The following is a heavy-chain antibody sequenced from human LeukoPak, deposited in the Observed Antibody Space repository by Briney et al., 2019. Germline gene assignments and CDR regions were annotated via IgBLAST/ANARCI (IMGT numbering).Heavy chain of an antibody. V-gene: IGHV1-18*01. D-gene: IGHD3-9*01. CDR2: ISAYNGNT. CDR1: GYTFTSYG. CDR3: ARDPQTSLGYFDWFPQSHNWFDP. J-gene: IGHJ5*02. Sequence: GASVKVSCKASGYTFTSYGISWVRQAPGQGLEWMGWISAYNGNTNYAQKLQGRVTMTTDTSTSTAYMELRSLRSDDTAVYYCARDPQTSLGYFDWFPQSHNWFDPWGQGTLVTVSS.